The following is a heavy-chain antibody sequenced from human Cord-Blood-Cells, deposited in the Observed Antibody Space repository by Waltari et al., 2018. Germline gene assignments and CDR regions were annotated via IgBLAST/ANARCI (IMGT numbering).Heavy chain of an antibody. D-gene: IGHD6-13*01. V-gene: IGHV1-69*01. J-gene: IGHJ4*02. CDR2: IIPIFGTA. CDR1: GGTFRSYA. Sequence: QVQLVQSGAEVKKPGSSVKVSCKASGGTFRSYALSWVRQAPGQGLEWMGGIIPIFGTANYAQKFQGRVTITADESTSTAYMELSSLRSEDTAVYYCARDDGRGWPSSSFDYWGQGTLVTVSS. CDR3: ARDDGRGWPSSSFDY.